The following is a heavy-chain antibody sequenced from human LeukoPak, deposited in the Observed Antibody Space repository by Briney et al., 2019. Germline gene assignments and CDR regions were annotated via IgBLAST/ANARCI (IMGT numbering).Heavy chain of an antibody. V-gene: IGHV4-59*01. J-gene: IGHJ5*02. CDR2: VYYSGST. CDR1: GGSISSYY. CDR3: VRAAGSSSWST. Sequence: SETLSLTCTVSGGSISSYYWSWIRQPREKGLEWIGYVYYSGSTNYNPSLKNRVYISVDTSKNQFSLKLRSVTAADTAVYYCVRAAGSSSWSTWGQGALVTVSS. D-gene: IGHD6-13*01.